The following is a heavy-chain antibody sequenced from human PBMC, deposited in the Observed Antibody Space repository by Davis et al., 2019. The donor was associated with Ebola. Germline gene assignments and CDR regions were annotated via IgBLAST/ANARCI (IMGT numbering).Heavy chain of an antibody. CDR2: IYYSGST. D-gene: IGHD1-26*01. CDR1: GGSVSSGSYY. CDR3: ATASKSYYMGFDY. J-gene: IGHJ4*02. V-gene: IGHV4-61*01. Sequence: SETLSLTCTVSGGSVSSGSYYWSWIRQPPGKGLEWIGYIYYSGSTNYNPSLKSRVTISVDTSKNQFSLKLSSVTAADTAVYYCATASKSYYMGFDYWGQGTLVTVSS.